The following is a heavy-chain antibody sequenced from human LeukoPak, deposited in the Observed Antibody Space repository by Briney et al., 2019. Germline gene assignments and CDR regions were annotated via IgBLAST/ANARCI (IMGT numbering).Heavy chain of an antibody. J-gene: IGHJ4*02. Sequence: GGSLRLSCAASGFTFSSYAMSWVRQAPGKGLEWVSAISGSGGSTYYADSVKGRFTISRDNSKNTLYLQMNGLRAEDTAVYYCAKRGADYGDPPIDYWGQGTLVTVSS. D-gene: IGHD4-17*01. CDR1: GFTFSSYA. V-gene: IGHV3-23*01. CDR3: AKRGADYGDPPIDY. CDR2: ISGSGGST.